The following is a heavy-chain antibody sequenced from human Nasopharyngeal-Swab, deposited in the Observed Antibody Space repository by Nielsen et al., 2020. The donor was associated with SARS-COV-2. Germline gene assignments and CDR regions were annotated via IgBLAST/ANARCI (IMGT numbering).Heavy chain of an antibody. CDR3: ARPQNPGIVNYYYYGMDV. CDR2: MNPNSGNT. V-gene: IGHV1-8*01. J-gene: IGHJ6*02. D-gene: IGHD1-26*01. Sequence: WVRQAPGQGLEWMGWMNPNSGNTGYAQKFQGRVTMTRNTSISTAYMELSSLRSEDTAVYYCARPQNPGIVNYYYYGMDVWGQGTTVTVSS.